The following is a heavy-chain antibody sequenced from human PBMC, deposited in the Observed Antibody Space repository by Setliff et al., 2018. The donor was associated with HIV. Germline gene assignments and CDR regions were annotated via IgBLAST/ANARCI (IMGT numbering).Heavy chain of an antibody. CDR2: ISNSSRYY. CDR3: GRDVHDAAADN. J-gene: IGHJ4*02. Sequence: PGGSLRLSCSASGFLFNRYSLNWVRQAPGRGPEWVASISNSSRYYWVKARYGDSVRGRFTISGDYAKNSVYLQRHSLRVEDTAVYYCGRDVHDAAADNWGRGTLVTVSS. V-gene: IGHV3-21*01. D-gene: IGHD6-13*01. CDR1: GFLFNRYS.